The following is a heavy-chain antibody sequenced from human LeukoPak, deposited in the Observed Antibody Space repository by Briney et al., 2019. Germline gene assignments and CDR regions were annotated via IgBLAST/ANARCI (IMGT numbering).Heavy chain of an antibody. CDR2: ISGSGGST. Sequence: GGSLRLSCAASGFTFSSYAMSWVRQAPGKGLEWVSAISGSGGSTYYADSVKGRFTISRDNSKNTLYLQMNSLRAEVTAVYYCAKDLVMITFGGVIVRGFDYWGQGTLVAVSS. CDR1: GFTFSSYA. D-gene: IGHD3-16*02. J-gene: IGHJ4*02. CDR3: AKDLVMITFGGVIVRGFDY. V-gene: IGHV3-23*01.